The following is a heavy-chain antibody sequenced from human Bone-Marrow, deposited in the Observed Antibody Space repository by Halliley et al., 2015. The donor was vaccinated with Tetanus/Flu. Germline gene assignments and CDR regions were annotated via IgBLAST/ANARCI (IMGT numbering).Heavy chain of an antibody. J-gene: IGHJ4*02. Sequence: TLSLTCTVSGGSISTYYLSWIRQPPGKGLEWIGYIYYSENTDYNPSLKRRATISVDTSKNQFSLRRTSVTAADTAVYYCASHSGWANFDYWGQGILVNVSS. CDR1: GGSISTYY. CDR3: ASHSGWANFDY. CDR2: IYYSENT. D-gene: IGHD6-19*01. V-gene: IGHV4-59*01.